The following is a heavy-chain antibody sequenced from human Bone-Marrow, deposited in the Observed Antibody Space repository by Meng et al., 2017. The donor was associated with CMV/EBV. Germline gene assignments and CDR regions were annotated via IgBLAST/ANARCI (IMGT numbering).Heavy chain of an antibody. V-gene: IGHV1-18*01. CDR1: GYTFTSYG. J-gene: IGHJ6*02. CDR2: ISAYNGNT. Sequence: ASVKVSCKASGYTFTSYGISWVRQAPGQGLEWMGWISAYNGNTNYAQKLQGRVTMTTDTSTSTAYMELRSLRSDDTAVYYCARSFWSGYFYYYYGMDVWGQGHTVNVSS. D-gene: IGHD3-3*01. CDR3: ARSFWSGYFYYYYGMDV.